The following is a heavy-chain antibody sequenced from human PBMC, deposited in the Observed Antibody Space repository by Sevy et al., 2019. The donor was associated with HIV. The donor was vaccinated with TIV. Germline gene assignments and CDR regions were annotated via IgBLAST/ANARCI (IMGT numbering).Heavy chain of an antibody. CDR1: GYTFTSYD. CDR2: MNPNSGNT. J-gene: IGHJ4*02. CDR3: ARGRYRSGAMATILGY. V-gene: IGHV1-8*01. D-gene: IGHD5-12*01. Sequence: ASVKVSCKSSGYTFTSYDINWVRQATGQGLEWMGWMNPNSGNTGYPQKFQGRVTMTRNTSISTAYMELSSLRSEDTAVYYCARGRYRSGAMATILGYWGQGTLVTVSS.